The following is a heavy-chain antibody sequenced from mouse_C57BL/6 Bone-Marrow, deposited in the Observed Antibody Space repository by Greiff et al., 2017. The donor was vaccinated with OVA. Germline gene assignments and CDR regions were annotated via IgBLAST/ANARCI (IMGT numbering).Heavy chain of an antibody. CDR3: ARGPLFAY. J-gene: IGHJ3*01. V-gene: IGHV5-4*03. CDR2: ISDGGSYT. CDR1: GFTFSSYA. Sequence: DVMLVESGGGLVKPGGSLKLSCAASGFTFSSYAMSWVRQTPEKRLEWVATISDGGSYTYYPDNVKGRFTISRDNAKNNLYLQMSHLKSEDTAMYYCARGPLFAYWGQGTLVTVSA.